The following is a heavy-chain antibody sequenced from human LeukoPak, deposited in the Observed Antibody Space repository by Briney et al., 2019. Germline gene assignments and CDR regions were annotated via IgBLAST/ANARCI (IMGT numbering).Heavy chain of an antibody. V-gene: IGHV3-30-3*01. CDR3: AKDRTAYDHEDY. D-gene: IGHD2-21*01. Sequence: PGGSLRLSCAASGFTFNSYAMHWVRQAPGKGLEWVAVISYDGSNKYYADSVKGRFTISRDNSKNTLYLQMNSLIPEDTAVYYCAKDRTAYDHEDYWGQGTLVTVSS. CDR2: ISYDGSNK. J-gene: IGHJ4*02. CDR1: GFTFNSYA.